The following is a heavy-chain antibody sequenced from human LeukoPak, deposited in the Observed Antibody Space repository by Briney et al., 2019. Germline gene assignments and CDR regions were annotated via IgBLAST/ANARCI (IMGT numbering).Heavy chain of an antibody. D-gene: IGHD3-22*01. CDR1: GFTFSSYS. V-gene: IGHV3-21*01. CDR3: ARRDSSGYYYRFDY. Sequence: PGGSLRLSCAASGFTFSSYSMNWVRQAPGKGLEWVSSISSSSSYIYYADSVQGRFTISRDNAMNSMYLQMNSLRAEDTAVYYCARRDSSGYYYRFDYWGQGTLVTVSS. CDR2: ISSSSSYI. J-gene: IGHJ4*02.